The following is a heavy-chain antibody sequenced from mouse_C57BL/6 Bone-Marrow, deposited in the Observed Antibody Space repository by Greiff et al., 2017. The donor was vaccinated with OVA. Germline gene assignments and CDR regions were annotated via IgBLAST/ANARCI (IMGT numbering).Heavy chain of an antibody. CDR2: ILPGSGST. CDR3: ARERDYGPEKGYAMDY. V-gene: IGHV1-9*01. D-gene: IGHD1-2*01. CDR1: GYTFTGYW. J-gene: IGHJ4*01. Sequence: QVQLKQSGAELMKPGASVKLSCKATGYTFTGYWIEWVKQRPGHGLEWIGEILPGSGSTNYNEKFKGKATFTADTSSNTAYMQLSSLTTEDSAIYYCARERDYGPEKGYAMDYWGQGTSVTVSS.